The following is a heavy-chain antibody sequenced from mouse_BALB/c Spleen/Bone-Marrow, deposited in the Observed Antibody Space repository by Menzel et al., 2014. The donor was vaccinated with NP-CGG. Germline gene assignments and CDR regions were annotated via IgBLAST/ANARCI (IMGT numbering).Heavy chain of an antibody. V-gene: IGHV1S137*01. CDR2: ISTYYGDA. Sequence: QVRLQQSGAELVRPGVSLKISCRGSGYTFTDYAMHWVKQSHAKSLEWIGVISTYYGDASYNQKFKGKATMTVDKSSSTAYMELARLTSEDSAIYYCARDAMDYWGQGTSVTVSS. CDR3: ARDAMDY. J-gene: IGHJ4*01. CDR1: GYTFTDYA.